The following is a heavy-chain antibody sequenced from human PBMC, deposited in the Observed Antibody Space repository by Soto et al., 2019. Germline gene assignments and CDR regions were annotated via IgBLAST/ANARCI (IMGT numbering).Heavy chain of an antibody. CDR1: GFTFTSFG. CDR3: AREGSSGWNGLNWFDP. J-gene: IGHJ5*02. D-gene: IGHD6-19*01. V-gene: IGHV3-48*01. Sequence: GGSLRLSCAVSGFTFTSFGMNWVRQAPGKGLEWVSYISSSSSTIYYADSVKGRFPISRDNAKNSLYLQMNSLRAEDTAVYYCAREGSSGWNGLNWFDPWGQGTLVTVSS. CDR2: ISSSSSTI.